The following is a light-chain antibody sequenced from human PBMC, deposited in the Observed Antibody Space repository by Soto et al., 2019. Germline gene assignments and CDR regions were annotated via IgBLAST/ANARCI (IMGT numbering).Light chain of an antibody. CDR3: SSDTTSSTLI. CDR2: EVN. J-gene: IGLJ2*01. V-gene: IGLV2-14*01. CDR1: SSDIGGYNF. Sequence: QSALTQPASVSGSPGQSITISCTGTSSDIGGYNFVSWYQQHPGKAPKLLIHEVNNRPSGVSIRFSASKYGNTASLTISGLQAEDEADYYCSSDTTSSTLIFGGGTKLTVL.